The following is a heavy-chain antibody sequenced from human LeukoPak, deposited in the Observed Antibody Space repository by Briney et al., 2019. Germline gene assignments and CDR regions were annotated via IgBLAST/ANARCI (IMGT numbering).Heavy chain of an antibody. CDR2: MNPNSGNT. CDR3: ARGLQSKRGSSTSCLYDY. V-gene: IGHV1-8*01. CDR1: GYTFTNYD. J-gene: IGHJ4*02. Sequence: GASVKVSCKSSGYTFTNYDIHWVRQATGQGLEWMGWMNPNSGNTGYAQKFQGRVTITRNTSISTAYMELSSLRSEDTAVYYCARGLQSKRGSSTSCLYDYWGQGTLVTVSS. D-gene: IGHD2-2*01.